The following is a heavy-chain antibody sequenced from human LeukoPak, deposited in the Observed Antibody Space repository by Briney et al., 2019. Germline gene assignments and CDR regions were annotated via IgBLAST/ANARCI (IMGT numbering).Heavy chain of an antibody. D-gene: IGHD7-27*01. V-gene: IGHV4-59*08. Sequence: SSETLSLTCSVSGGSISNYLWTWIRQPPGKGLEWIGYIYSSGSTYYNPSLKSRVTISVDTSKNRSSLKLSTVTAADTAVYYCARRPTGDPKFDYWGQGTLVTVSS. CDR2: IYSSGST. CDR1: GGSISNYL. J-gene: IGHJ4*02. CDR3: ARRPTGDPKFDY.